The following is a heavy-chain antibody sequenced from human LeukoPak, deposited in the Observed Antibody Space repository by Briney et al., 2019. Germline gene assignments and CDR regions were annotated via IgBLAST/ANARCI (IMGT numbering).Heavy chain of an antibody. CDR2: IYYSGST. J-gene: IGHJ1*01. D-gene: IGHD2-2*01. CDR1: GGSISSSSYY. V-gene: IGHV4-39*01. Sequence: PSETLSLTCTVSGGSISSSSYYWGWIRQPPGKGLEWIGSIYYSGSTYYNPSLKSRVTISVDTSKNQFSLKLSSVTAADTAVYYCARREVTPGYCSSTSCPKEHWGQRTLVTVSS. CDR3: ARREVTPGYCSSTSCPKEH.